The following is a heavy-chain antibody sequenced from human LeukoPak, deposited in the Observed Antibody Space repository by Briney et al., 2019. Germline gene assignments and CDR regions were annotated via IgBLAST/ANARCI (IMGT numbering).Heavy chain of an antibody. J-gene: IGHJ4*02. CDR3: ARDWYRGIYPLDY. CDR1: GFNFSRYD. Sequence: GGSMRLSCAASGFNFSRYDLSWVRPAPGKGVVWVSYISSSGNTIYSADSVKGRFTISRDNAKNSLYLQMNSLRAEDTAVYYCARDWYRGIYPLDYGGQGTLVTASS. CDR2: ISSSGNTI. D-gene: IGHD1-26*01. V-gene: IGHV3-48*03.